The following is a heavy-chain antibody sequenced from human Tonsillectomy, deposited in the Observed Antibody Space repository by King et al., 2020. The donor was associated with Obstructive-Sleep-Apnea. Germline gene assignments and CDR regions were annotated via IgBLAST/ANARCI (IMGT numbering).Heavy chain of an antibody. V-gene: IGHV3-15*01. CDR2: IKCKMDGGTT. CDR3: RLRFLEMTDY. J-gene: IGHJ4*02. CDR1: GFTFSNAW. D-gene: IGHD3-3*01. Sequence: VQLVESGGGLVKPGGSLRLSCAASGFTFSNAWLSWVRQAPGKGLEWVGRIKCKMDGGTTDYAAPVKGRLTNSRDDSKKTLYLQMNSLKTEDTAVYYCRLRFLEMTDYWGQGTLVTVSS.